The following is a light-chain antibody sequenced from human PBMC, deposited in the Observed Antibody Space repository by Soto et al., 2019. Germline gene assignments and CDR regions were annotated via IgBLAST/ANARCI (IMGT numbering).Light chain of an antibody. Sequence: EIVLTQSPGTLSLSPGERATLSCRASQSVSSSLAWYQQKPCQAPRLLIYGASSRGTGIPDRFSGSGSGTDFTLTISRLEPEDFAVYYCQQYGSSPPLTFGGGTKVELK. CDR2: GAS. CDR1: QSVSSS. J-gene: IGKJ4*01. V-gene: IGKV3-20*01. CDR3: QQYGSSPPLT.